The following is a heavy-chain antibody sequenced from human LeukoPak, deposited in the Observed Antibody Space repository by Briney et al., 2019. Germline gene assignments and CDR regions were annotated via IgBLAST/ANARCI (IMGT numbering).Heavy chain of an antibody. CDR3: ARVTRVYYYGMDV. V-gene: IGHV4-34*01. CDR1: GGSFSGYY. CDR2: INHSGST. Sequence: SETLSLTCAVYGGSFSGYYWMWIRHPPGKGLEGMGEINHSGSTNYTPSLKSRVTISVDTSKNQFSLKLSSVTAADTAVYYCARVTRVYYYGMDVWGQGTTVTVSS. J-gene: IGHJ6*02.